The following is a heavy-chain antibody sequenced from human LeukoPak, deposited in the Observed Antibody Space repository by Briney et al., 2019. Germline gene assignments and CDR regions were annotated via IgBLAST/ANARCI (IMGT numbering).Heavy chain of an antibody. Sequence: ASVKVSCKASGYTFTGYYIHWVRQAPGQGLEWMGWINPNSGGTNYAQKFQGRVTMTRDTSISTAYMELSSLRSEDTAVYYCARAYRLGIVDYWGQGTLVTVSS. D-gene: IGHD5-18*01. CDR1: GYTFTGYY. CDR3: ARAYRLGIVDY. CDR2: INPNSGGT. V-gene: IGHV1-2*02. J-gene: IGHJ4*02.